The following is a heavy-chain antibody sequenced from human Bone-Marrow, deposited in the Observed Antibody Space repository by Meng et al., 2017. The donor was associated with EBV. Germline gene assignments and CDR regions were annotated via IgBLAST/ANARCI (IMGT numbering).Heavy chain of an antibody. V-gene: IGHV4-39*01. Sequence: LQLRESGPGQVTPSETLSPTCTVSGDSISSFSYWGWIRQPPGRGLEWIGSVHYTGSTYYSPSLKSRVTVSVDTSKNQFSLRLTSVTAADTAVYYCARPFPSWQSPRLDPFGAWGQGTLVTVSS. CDR2: VHYTGST. J-gene: IGHJ5*02. D-gene: IGHD6-19*01. CDR1: GDSISSFSY. CDR3: ARPFPSWQSPRLDPFGA.